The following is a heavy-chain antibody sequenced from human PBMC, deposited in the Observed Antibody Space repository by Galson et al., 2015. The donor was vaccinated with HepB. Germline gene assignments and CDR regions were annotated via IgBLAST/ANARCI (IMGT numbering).Heavy chain of an antibody. CDR3: ARDPHHSSSWYWGHYYYGMDV. J-gene: IGHJ6*02. CDR2: INTNTGNP. V-gene: IGHV7-4-1*02. CDR1: GYTFTNYG. Sequence: SVKVSCKASGYTFTNYGISWVRQAPGQGLEWMGWINTNTGNPTYAQGFTGRFVFSLDTSVSTAYLQISSLKAEDTAVYYCARDPHHSSSWYWGHYYYGMDVWGQGTTVTVSS. D-gene: IGHD6-13*01.